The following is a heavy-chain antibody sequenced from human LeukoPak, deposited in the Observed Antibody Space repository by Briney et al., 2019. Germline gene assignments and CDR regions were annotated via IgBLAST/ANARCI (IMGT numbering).Heavy chain of an antibody. V-gene: IGHV3-53*01. CDR2: IYSDST. D-gene: IGHD1-26*01. CDR1: GFTVSSNS. Sequence: GGSLRLSCTVSGFTVSSNSMSWVRQAPGKGLEWVSFIYSDSTHYSDSVKGRFTISRDNSKNTLYLQMNSLRAEDTAVYYCVTEVSGSFPTWGQGTLVTVSS. CDR3: VTEVSGSFPT. J-gene: IGHJ4*02.